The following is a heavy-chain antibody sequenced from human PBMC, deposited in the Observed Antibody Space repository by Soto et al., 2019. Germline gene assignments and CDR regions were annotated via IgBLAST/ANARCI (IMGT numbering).Heavy chain of an antibody. CDR2: ISPYNGDT. CDR1: GYTFTNYG. V-gene: IGHV1-18*01. Sequence: QVQLVQSGAEVKKPGASVKVSCQASGYTFTNYGISWVRQAPGQGLEWVGWISPYNGDTRYAQNVQGRVTLTTATSTSAAYMELRSLRSDDTALYYCARRGSNKWDEDFDFWGQGTLVTVSS. J-gene: IGHJ4*02. CDR3: ARRGSNKWDEDFDF. D-gene: IGHD2-15*01.